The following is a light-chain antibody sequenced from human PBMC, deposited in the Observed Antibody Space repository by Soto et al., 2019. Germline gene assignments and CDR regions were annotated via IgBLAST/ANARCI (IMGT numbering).Light chain of an antibody. CDR1: QSVSSY. J-gene: IGKJ4*01. CDR2: DAS. Sequence: EIVLTQSPATLSLSPGERATLSCRASQSVSSYLAWYQQKPGQAPRLLIYDASNRATGIPARFSGSGSGTDFTLTISSLEPEDFAVYYCQQRSNCVSLGGGTKLEIK. V-gene: IGKV3-11*01. CDR3: QQRSNCVS.